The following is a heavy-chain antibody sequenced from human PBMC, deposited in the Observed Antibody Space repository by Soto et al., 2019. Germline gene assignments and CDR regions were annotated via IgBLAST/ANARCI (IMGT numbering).Heavy chain of an antibody. D-gene: IGHD3-16*01. Sequence: EVQLVESGGGWVQPGGSLRLSCAASGFTFSSYSMNWVRQAPGKGLEWVSYITSSSSSIFYADSVKGRFTISRDNAKNSLYLHMNRLRAEDIAVYYCAGGLKVGIWPPPCFYGMEVWGQGTTVTVSS. CDR1: GFTFSSYS. CDR3: AGGLKVGIWPPPCFYGMEV. J-gene: IGHJ6*02. CDR2: ITSSSSSI. V-gene: IGHV3-48*01.